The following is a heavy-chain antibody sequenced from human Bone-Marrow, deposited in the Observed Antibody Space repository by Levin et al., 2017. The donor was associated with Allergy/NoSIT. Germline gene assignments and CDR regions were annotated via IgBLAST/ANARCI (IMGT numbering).Heavy chain of an antibody. J-gene: IGHJ6*02. V-gene: IGHV1-24*01. CDR3: TTASSSASGIHYYFHATDV. D-gene: IGHD3-10*01. CDR1: GSTLTALA. Sequence: ASVKVSCKVSGSTLTALAMHWVRQAPGKGLEWVGGFDPGDDETVYAQTFQGRVIMTEDASTDTAYMELSSLRSEDTAVYYCTTASSSASGIHYYFHATDVWGQGTTVTVSS. CDR2: FDPGDDET.